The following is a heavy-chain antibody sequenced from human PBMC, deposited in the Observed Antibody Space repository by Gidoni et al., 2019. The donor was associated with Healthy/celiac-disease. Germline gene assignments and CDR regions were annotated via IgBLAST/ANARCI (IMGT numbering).Heavy chain of an antibody. Sequence: EVQLVESGGGLVKPGGSLRLSCAASGFTFRNAWMNWVRQAPGKGLEWVGRIKSKTDGGTTDYAAPVKGRFTISRDDSKNTLYLQMNSLKTEDTAVYYCTTAGYYDSSGSLYYFDYWGQGTLVTVSS. CDR1: GFTFRNAW. J-gene: IGHJ4*02. CDR3: TTAGYYDSSGSLYYFDY. CDR2: IKSKTDGGTT. V-gene: IGHV3-15*07. D-gene: IGHD3-22*01.